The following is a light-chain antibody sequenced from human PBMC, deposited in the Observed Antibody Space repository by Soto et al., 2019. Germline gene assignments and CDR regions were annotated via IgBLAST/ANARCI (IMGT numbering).Light chain of an antibody. CDR2: DVS. J-gene: IGLJ1*01. CDR3: SSYTTYNTCQIV. CDR1: RTDVAVGYDY. V-gene: IGLV2-14*03. Sequence: QSVLTQPASVSGSPGQSIAISCTGVRTDVAVGYDYVSWYQQHPDQAPQLIIYDVSNRPSGVSVRFSGSKSDNTASLTISGLQPEDDSDYHCSSYTTYNTCQIVFGTGTKVTVL.